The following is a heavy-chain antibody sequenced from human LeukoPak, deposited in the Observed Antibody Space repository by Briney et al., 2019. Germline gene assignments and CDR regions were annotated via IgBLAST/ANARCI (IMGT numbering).Heavy chain of an antibody. CDR3: ARGSFAGTGGYYASNPFFDY. J-gene: IGHJ4*02. D-gene: IGHD3-22*01. Sequence: ASVEVSCKASGYTFTTYYIHWVRQAPGQGLEWVGIINPSGGDTKYAQKFQGRVTLIRDTSTSTVSMELSSLRSEDTAVYYCARGSFAGTGGYYASNPFFDYWGQGTLVTVSS. CDR2: INPSGGDT. CDR1: GYTFTTYY. V-gene: IGHV1-46*01.